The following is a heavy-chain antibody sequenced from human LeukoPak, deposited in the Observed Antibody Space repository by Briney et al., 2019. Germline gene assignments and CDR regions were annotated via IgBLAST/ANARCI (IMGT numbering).Heavy chain of an antibody. Sequence: GGSLRLSCAASGFTFSSYAMSWVRQAPGKGLEWVSAISGSGGSTYYADSVKGRFTISRDNSKNTLYLQMNSLRAEDTAVYYCAKEMTTVTPPLGWFDPWGQGTLVTVSS. D-gene: IGHD4-17*01. CDR2: ISGSGGST. V-gene: IGHV3-23*01. CDR3: AKEMTTVTPPLGWFDP. J-gene: IGHJ5*02. CDR1: GFTFSSYA.